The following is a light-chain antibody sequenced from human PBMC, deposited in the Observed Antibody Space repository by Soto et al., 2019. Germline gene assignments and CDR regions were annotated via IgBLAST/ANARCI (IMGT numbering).Light chain of an antibody. Sequence: QSVLTQPASASGTPGQTVTISCSGSSSNIGSNYVYWYQHLPGAAPKLLISRSNQRPSGVPDRFSGSKSGTSASLAISGLRSEDEADYYCASWDDSLSASVVFGGGTKLTVL. CDR1: SSNIGSNY. CDR2: RSN. J-gene: IGLJ2*01. V-gene: IGLV1-47*01. CDR3: ASWDDSLSASVV.